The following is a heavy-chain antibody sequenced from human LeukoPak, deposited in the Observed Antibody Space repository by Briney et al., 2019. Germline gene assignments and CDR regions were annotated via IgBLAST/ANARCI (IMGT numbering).Heavy chain of an antibody. V-gene: IGHV3-7*01. CDR1: GFTFSSYW. D-gene: IGHD3-10*01. J-gene: IGHJ6*03. CDR2: IKQDGSEK. Sequence: PGGSLRLSCAASGFTFSSYWMSWVRQAPGKGLEWVANIKQDGSEKYYVDSVKGRFTISRDNAKNSLYLQMNSLRAEDTAVYYCARVAILWFGELPPRSYYMDVWGKGTTVTISS. CDR3: ARVAILWFGELPPRSYYMDV.